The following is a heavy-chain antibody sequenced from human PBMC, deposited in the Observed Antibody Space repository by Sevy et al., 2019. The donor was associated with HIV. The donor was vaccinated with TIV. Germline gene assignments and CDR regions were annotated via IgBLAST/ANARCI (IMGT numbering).Heavy chain of an antibody. CDR1: GYTFTSYG. CDR3: AREFLWSGSSDYGMDV. D-gene: IGHD3-3*01. CDR2: ISAYNGNT. V-gene: IGHV1-18*01. Sequence: ASVKVSCKASGYTFTSYGISWVRQAPGQGLEWMGWISAYNGNTNYAQKLQGRVTMTTDTSTSTAYMELRSLRSGDTAVYYCAREFLWSGSSDYGMDVWGQGTTVTVSS. J-gene: IGHJ6*02.